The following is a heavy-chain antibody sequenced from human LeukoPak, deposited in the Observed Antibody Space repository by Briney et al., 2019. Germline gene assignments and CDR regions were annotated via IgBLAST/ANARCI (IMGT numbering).Heavy chain of an antibody. Sequence: GGSLRLSCAASGFTFRSYGMHWVRQAPGKGLEWVAVISYDGSNKYYADSVKGRFTISRDNSKNTLYLQMNSLRAEDTAVYYCAKEGSFLRGMDVWGKGTTVTGSS. CDR2: ISYDGSNK. D-gene: IGHD3-16*02. J-gene: IGHJ6*04. CDR1: GFTFRSYG. CDR3: AKEGSFLRGMDV. V-gene: IGHV3-30*18.